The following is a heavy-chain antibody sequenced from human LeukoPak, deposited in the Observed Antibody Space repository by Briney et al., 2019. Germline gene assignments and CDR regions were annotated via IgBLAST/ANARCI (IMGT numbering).Heavy chain of an antibody. CDR2: ISSSSSYI. V-gene: IGHV3-21*01. J-gene: IGHJ4*02. CDR1: GFTFSSYS. Sequence: PGGSLRLSCAASGFTFSSYSMNWVRQAPEKGLEWVSSISSSSSYIYYADSVKGRFTISRDNAKNSLYLQMNSLRAEDTAVYYCAIRSSDYYGSGSPIDYWGQGTLVTVSS. CDR3: AIRSSDYYGSGSPIDY. D-gene: IGHD3-10*01.